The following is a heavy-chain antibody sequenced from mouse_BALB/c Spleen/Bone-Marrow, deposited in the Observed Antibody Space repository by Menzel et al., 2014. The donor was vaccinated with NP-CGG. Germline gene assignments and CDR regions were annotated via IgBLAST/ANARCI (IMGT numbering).Heavy chain of an antibody. CDR1: GFTFSSYG. V-gene: IGHV5-6-3*01. D-gene: IGHD2-1*01. CDR2: INSNGGST. J-gene: IGHJ2*01. CDR3: ARGNYGNYVDYFDY. Sequence: EVQLQQSGGGLVQPGGSLKLSCAASGFTFSSYGMSWVRPTPDKRLELVASINSNGGSTYYPDSVKGRFTISRDNAKNTQSLQMSRLKSEDTAMYYCARGNYGNYVDYFDYWGQGTTLTVSS.